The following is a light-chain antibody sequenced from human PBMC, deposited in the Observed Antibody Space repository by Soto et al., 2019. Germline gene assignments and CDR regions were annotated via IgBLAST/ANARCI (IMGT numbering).Light chain of an antibody. J-gene: IGKJ1*01. CDR2: GAS. CDR3: LQYYTYSWT. Sequence: AIRMTQSPSSFSASTGDRVTITCRASQGISTYLAWYQQKLGKAPKLLIYGASTLQSGVPSRFSGSGSGRDFTLTISSLQSEDFASYYCLQYYTYSWTFGQGTKVEVK. V-gene: IGKV1-8*01. CDR1: QGISTY.